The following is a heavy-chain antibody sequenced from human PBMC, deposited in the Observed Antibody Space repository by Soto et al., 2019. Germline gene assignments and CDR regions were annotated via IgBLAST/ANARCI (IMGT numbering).Heavy chain of an antibody. CDR2: VYYSGST. V-gene: IGHV4-59*01. CDR1: GGSIFSSY. D-gene: IGHD2-15*01. CDR3: ERVPAASSWFDP. J-gene: IGHJ5*02. Sequence: SETLSLTCTVSGGSIFSSYWTWIRQPPGKGLYWIGNVYYSGSTNYNPSLKSRITISVDTSKNQFSLNLSSVTAAATAVYYCERVPAASSWFDPWGQGTLVTVS.